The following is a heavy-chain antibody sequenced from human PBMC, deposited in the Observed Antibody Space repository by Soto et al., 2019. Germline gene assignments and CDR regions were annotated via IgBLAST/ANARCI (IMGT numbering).Heavy chain of an antibody. D-gene: IGHD3-9*01. CDR1: GFSFSTYT. Sequence: PGGSLRLSCSASGFSFSTYTMNWVRLAPGKGLEWVSGINAGVFTTYYADSVKGRSTISRDNSRKVLHLQMNSLRVEDTAIYYCAKDRQPDGIWTFDYWGQGTSVTVSS. J-gene: IGHJ4*02. CDR3: AKDRQPDGIWTFDY. V-gene: IGHV3-23*01. CDR2: INAGVFTT.